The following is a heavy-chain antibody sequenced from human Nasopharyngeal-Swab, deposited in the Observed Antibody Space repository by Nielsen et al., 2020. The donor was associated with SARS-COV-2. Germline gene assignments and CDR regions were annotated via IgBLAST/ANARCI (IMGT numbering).Heavy chain of an antibody. CDR2: IYYSGST. CDR1: GGSISSGGYY. V-gene: IGHV4-31*03. CDR3: ARDSFILYGMDV. Sequence: SETLSLTCTVSGGSISSGGYYWSWIRQHPGKGLEWIGYIYYSGSTYYNPSLKSRATISIDTSKNQFSLKLSSVTAADPAVYYCARDSFILYGMDVWGQGTTVTVS. J-gene: IGHJ6*02. D-gene: IGHD3-16*01.